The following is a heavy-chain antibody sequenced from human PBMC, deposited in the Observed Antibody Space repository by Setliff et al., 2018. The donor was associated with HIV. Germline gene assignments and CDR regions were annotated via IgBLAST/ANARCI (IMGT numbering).Heavy chain of an antibody. D-gene: IGHD2-21*02. CDR1: GASISSDT. Sequence: SETLSLTCIVSGASISSDTWSWIRQPPGKGLQWIGFIYNSEMINYNPSLKSRVSMSLDTSKNQFSLKLTSVTAADTAVYYCARGQGCGGGCHYAFEMWGQGTMVTVSS. CDR2: IYNSEMI. CDR3: ARGQGCGGGCHYAFEM. V-gene: IGHV4-59*01. J-gene: IGHJ3*02.